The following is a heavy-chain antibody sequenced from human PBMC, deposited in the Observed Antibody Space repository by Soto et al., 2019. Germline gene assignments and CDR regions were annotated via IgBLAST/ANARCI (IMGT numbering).Heavy chain of an antibody. D-gene: IGHD3-22*01. Sequence: ASVKGSCKASGYTFTSYGISWVRQAPGQGLEWMGWISAYNGNTNYAQKLQGRVTMTTDTSTSTAYMELRSLRSDDTAVYYCARATYYYDSSCPFEIWGQGKMVTV. CDR1: GYTFTSYG. CDR2: ISAYNGNT. CDR3: ARATYYYDSSCPFEI. V-gene: IGHV1-18*04. J-gene: IGHJ3*02.